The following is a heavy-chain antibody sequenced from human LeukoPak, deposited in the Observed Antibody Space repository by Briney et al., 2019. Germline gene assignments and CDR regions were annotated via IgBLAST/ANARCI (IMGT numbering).Heavy chain of an antibody. CDR2: IYHSGNT. CDR3: ARDGSSSSFDY. D-gene: IGHD6-6*01. J-gene: IGHJ4*02. CDR1: GGSISSYY. Sequence: SETLSLTCTVSGGSISSYYWSWIRQPPGKGLEWIGYIYHSGNTNYKPSLRSRVTISADTSKNQFSLQLNSVTPEDTAVYYCARDGSSSSFDYWGQGTLVTVSS. V-gene: IGHV4-59*12.